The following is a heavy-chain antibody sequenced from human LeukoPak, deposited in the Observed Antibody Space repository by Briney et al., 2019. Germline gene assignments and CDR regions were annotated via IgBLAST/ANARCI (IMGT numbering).Heavy chain of an antibody. Sequence: PSETLSLTCTVSGVSIRSSNSYWGWIRQPPGKGLEWIGSIYYSGSTNYNPSLKSRVTISVDTSKNQFSLKLSSVTAADTAVFYCARVRGYSYGSDAFDIWGQGTMVTVSS. CDR3: ARVRGYSYGSDAFDI. CDR2: IYYSGST. V-gene: IGHV4-39*07. J-gene: IGHJ3*02. CDR1: GVSIRSSNSY. D-gene: IGHD5-18*01.